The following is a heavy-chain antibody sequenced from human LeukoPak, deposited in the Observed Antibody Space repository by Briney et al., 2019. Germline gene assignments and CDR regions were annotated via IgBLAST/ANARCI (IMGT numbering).Heavy chain of an antibody. CDR1: RYTLTELS. V-gene: IGHV1-24*01. Sequence: ASVKFSCKVSRYTLTELSMHWVRQAPGKGLEWMGGFDPEDGETIYAQKFQGRVTMTEDTSTDTAYMELSSLRSEDTAVYYCARDIVPGEYYYYGMDVWGQGTTVTVSS. J-gene: IGHJ6*02. D-gene: IGHD2-15*01. CDR2: FDPEDGET. CDR3: ARDIVPGEYYYYGMDV.